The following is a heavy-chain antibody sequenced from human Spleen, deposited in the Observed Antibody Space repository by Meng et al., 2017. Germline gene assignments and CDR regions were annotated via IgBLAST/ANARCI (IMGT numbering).Heavy chain of an antibody. CDR3: ARGVSYYDILTGYYKRRNPDPNWFDP. J-gene: IGHJ5*02. D-gene: IGHD3-9*01. V-gene: IGHV1-8*01. CDR2: MNPNSGNT. Sequence: ASVKVSCKASGYTFTSYDINWVRQATGQGLEWMGWMNPNSGNTGYAQKFQGRVTMTRNTSISTAYMELSSLRSEDTAVYYCARGVSYYDILTGYYKRRNPDPNWFDPWGQGTLVTVSS. CDR1: GYTFTSYD.